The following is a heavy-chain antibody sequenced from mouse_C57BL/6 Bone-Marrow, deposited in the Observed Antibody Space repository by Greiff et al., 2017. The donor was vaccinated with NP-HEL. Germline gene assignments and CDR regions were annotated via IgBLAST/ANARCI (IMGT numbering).Heavy chain of an antibody. D-gene: IGHD2-10*02. CDR3: ARGGYGNYGAY. CDR1: GYTFTDYY. J-gene: IGHJ3*01. Sequence: VQLKQSGPELVKPGASVKISCKASGYTFTDYYMNWVKQSHGKSLEWIGDINPNNGGTSYNQKFKGKATLTVDKSSSTAYMELRSLTSEDSAVNYCARGGYGNYGAYWGQGTLVTVSA. V-gene: IGHV1-26*01. CDR2: INPNNGGT.